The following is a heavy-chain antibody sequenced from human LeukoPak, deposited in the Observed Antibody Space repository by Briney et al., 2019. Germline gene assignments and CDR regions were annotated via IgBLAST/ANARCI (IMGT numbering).Heavy chain of an antibody. Sequence: PSETLSLTCTVSGASITSSGYYWGWIRQPPGKGLEWIGTIFHSGSTYYNPSLKSRVTISVDTSKNQFSLKLSSVTAADTAVYYCARDGLWIQNAFDIWGQGTMVTVSA. J-gene: IGHJ3*02. D-gene: IGHD5-18*01. CDR2: IFHSGST. V-gene: IGHV4-39*07. CDR3: ARDGLWIQNAFDI. CDR1: GASITSSGYY.